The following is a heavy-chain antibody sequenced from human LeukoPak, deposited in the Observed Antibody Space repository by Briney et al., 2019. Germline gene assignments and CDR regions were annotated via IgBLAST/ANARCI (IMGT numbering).Heavy chain of an antibody. CDR1: GYSFTSYW. D-gene: IGHD6-13*01. V-gene: IGHV5-10-1*01. CDR3: ARRWGISHNQFDY. J-gene: IGHJ4*02. CDR2: IDPSDSYT. Sequence: GESLKISCKGSGYSFTSYWISWVRQMPGKGLEWMGRIDPSDSYTNYSPSFQGHVTISADKSISTAYLQWSSLKASDTAMYYCARRWGISHNQFDYWGQGTLVTVSS.